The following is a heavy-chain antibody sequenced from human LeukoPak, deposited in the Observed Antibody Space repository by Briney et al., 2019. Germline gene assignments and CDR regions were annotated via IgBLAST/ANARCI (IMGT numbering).Heavy chain of an antibody. CDR2: IYPRDSDT. V-gene: IGHV5-51*01. CDR3: ARQGFGYDSSGYYPL. D-gene: IGHD3-22*01. J-gene: IGHJ4*02. CDR1: GSPFPSYW. Sequence: GASLQISCKCSGSPFPSYWIGWVGQLPGKGLEWMGIIYPRDSDTSSRPSSLGQVNISAGKTICTPYLQWSSLKVSDTAMYYCARQGFGYDSSGYYPLWGQGTLVTVSS.